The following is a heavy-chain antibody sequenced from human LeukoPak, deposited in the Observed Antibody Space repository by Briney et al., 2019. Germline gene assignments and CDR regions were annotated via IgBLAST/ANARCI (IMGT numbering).Heavy chain of an antibody. J-gene: IGHJ4*02. Sequence: SQTLSLTCTVSGGSISSGDYHWNWIRQPPGKGLECIGYIFYSGSTYYNPSLKSRVTISGDTSKNQFSLKLSSVTAADTAVYYCARGWELRYFDYWGQGTLVTVSS. CDR3: ARGWELRYFDY. CDR2: IFYSGST. D-gene: IGHD4-23*01. CDR1: GGSISSGDYH. V-gene: IGHV4-30-4*01.